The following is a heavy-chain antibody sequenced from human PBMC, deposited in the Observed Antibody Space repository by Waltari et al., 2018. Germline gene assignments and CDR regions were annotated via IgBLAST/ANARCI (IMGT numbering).Heavy chain of an antibody. D-gene: IGHD2-2*01. J-gene: IGHJ5*02. V-gene: IGHV1-69*12. CDR2: TSPSFGTA. Sequence: QVQLVQSGAEVKKPGSSVKVSCKASGGTFSSYAISWVRQAPGQGLEWMGGTSPSFGTANYAQKFQGRVTITADESTSTAYMELSSLRSEDTAVYYCARVLGYCSSTSCYVNWFDPWGQGTLVTVSS. CDR3: ARVLGYCSSTSCYVNWFDP. CDR1: GGTFSSYA.